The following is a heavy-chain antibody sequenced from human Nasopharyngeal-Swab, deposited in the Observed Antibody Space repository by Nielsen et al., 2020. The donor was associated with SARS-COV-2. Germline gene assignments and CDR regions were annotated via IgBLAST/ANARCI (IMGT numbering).Heavy chain of an antibody. Sequence: GGSLRLSCAASGFTFSSYAMHWVRQAPGKGLEWVAVISYDGSNKYYADSVKGRFTISRDNSKNTLYLQMNSLRAEGTAVYYCARERVAWIVVVVAGREFDPWGQGTLVTVSS. CDR1: GFTFSSYA. J-gene: IGHJ5*02. D-gene: IGHD2-15*01. CDR3: ARERVAWIVVVVAGREFDP. CDR2: ISYDGSNK. V-gene: IGHV3-30-3*01.